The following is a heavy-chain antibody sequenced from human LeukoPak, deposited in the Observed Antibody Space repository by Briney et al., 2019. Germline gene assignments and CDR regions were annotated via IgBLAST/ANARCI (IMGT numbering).Heavy chain of an antibody. Sequence: QPGGSLRLSCAASGFTVGSNPMTWVRQAPGKGLEWVSLIYSGGGTKYADSVKGGFTISRDNSKNTLYLQMNSLRVEDTAVYYCARKTDTSMLGDYWGQGTLVIVSS. J-gene: IGHJ4*02. CDR3: ARKTDTSMLGDY. CDR1: GFTVGSNP. CDR2: IYSGGGT. V-gene: IGHV3-66*02. D-gene: IGHD5-18*01.